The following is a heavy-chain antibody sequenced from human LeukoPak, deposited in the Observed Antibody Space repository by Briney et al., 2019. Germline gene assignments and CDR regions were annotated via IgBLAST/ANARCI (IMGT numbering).Heavy chain of an antibody. CDR2: INHSGST. CDR1: GGSFSGYY. Sequence: SETLSLTCAVYGGSFSGYYWSWIRQPPGKGLEWIGEINHSGSTNYNPSLKSRVTISVDTSKNQFSLKLSSVTAADTAVYDCARAAVPAAMDWFDPWGQGTLVTVSS. V-gene: IGHV4-34*01. D-gene: IGHD2-2*01. CDR3: ARAAVPAAMDWFDP. J-gene: IGHJ5*02.